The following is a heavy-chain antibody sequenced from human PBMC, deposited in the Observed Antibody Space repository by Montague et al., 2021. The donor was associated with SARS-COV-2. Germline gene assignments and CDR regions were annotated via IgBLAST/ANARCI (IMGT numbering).Heavy chain of an antibody. D-gene: IGHD5-24*01. CDR2: IYYSGST. V-gene: IGHV4-59*13. CDR1: GXSISSYY. CDR3: ARGDVEMATIKSGGPFYHFDY. J-gene: IGHJ4*02. Sequence: SETLSLTCTVSGXSISSYYWSWIRQPPGKGLEWIGYIYYSGSTNYNPSLKSPVTISVDTSKNQFSLKLSSVTAADTAVYYCARGDVEMATIKSGGPFYHFDYWGQETLVTVSS.